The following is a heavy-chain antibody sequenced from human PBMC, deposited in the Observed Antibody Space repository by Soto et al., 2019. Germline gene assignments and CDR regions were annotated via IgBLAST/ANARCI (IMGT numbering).Heavy chain of an antibody. V-gene: IGHV4-31*03. CDR3: ARGAFIVSPCTGFDY. CDR2: IYYSGST. D-gene: IGHD3-16*02. CDR1: GRSLSRGGYY. J-gene: IGHJ4*02. Sequence: SDTLSLTCTVSGRSLSRGGYYWSWIRQHPGKGLEWIGYIYYSGSTYYNPSLKSRVTISVDTSKNQFSLQLNSVTPEDTAVYYCARGAFIVSPCTGFDYWGQGTPVTVSS.